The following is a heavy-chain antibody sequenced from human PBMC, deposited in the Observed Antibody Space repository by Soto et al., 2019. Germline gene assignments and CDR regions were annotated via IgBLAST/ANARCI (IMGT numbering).Heavy chain of an antibody. V-gene: IGHV5-51*01. J-gene: IGHJ6*02. CDR3: ARHHGSPGSYFGMDV. CDR2: IYPGDSDT. D-gene: IGHD6-13*01. Sequence: GESLKISCKGSGYSFTSYWINWVRQMPGKGLEWMGFIYPGDSDTRYSPSFQGQVTISADKSISTAYLQWRSLKASDTAMYYCARHHGSPGSYFGMDVWGQGTTVTVSS. CDR1: GYSFTSYW.